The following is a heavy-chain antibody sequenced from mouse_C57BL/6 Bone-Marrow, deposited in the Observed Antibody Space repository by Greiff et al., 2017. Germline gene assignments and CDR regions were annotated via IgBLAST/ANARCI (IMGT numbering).Heavy chain of an antibody. CDR3: AREGRRGYFDV. CDR1: GFTFSSYA. V-gene: IGHV5-4*01. CDR2: ISDGGTYT. Sequence: EVKVEASGGGLVKPGGSLKFSCAASGFTFSSYAMSWVRQTPEKRLEWVTTISDGGTYTYYPDNVKGRFTISRDNAKNNLYLKMNHLKSEDTAMYYCAREGRRGYFDVWGTGTTVTVSS. J-gene: IGHJ1*03.